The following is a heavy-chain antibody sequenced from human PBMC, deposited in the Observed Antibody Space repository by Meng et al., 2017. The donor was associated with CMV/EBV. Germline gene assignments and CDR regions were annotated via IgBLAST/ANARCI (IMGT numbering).Heavy chain of an antibody. Sequence: QVQLVQSGGEVKKPGDSGKVSFKASGYTFTSYYMHWVRQAPGQGLEWMGIINPSGGSTSYAQKFQGRVTMTRDTSTSTVYMELSSLRSEDTAVYYCALAEYSSSLFDYWGQGTLVTVSS. D-gene: IGHD6-13*01. CDR3: ALAEYSSSLFDY. J-gene: IGHJ4*02. V-gene: IGHV1-46*01. CDR2: INPSGGST. CDR1: GYTFTSYY.